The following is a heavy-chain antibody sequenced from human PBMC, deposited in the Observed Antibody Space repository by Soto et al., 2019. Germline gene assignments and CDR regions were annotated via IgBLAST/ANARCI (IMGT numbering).Heavy chain of an antibody. D-gene: IGHD2-15*01. Sequence: QVQLQESGPGLVKPSQTLSLTCTVSGGSISSGGYYWSWIRQHPGKGLEWIGSIYYSGSNYYNPSLKSRVTISVDTSNNQFSLKMSSVTAADTAVYYCAREGYCSGGSCSGRFFTYCGQGALVTVSS. CDR1: GGSISSGGYY. V-gene: IGHV4-31*03. CDR2: IYYSGSN. J-gene: IGHJ4*02. CDR3: AREGYCSGGSCSGRFFTY.